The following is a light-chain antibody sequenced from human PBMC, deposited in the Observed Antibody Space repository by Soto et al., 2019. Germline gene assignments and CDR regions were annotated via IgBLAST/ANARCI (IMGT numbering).Light chain of an antibody. CDR3: SSYIRSTTTYI. J-gene: IGLJ1*01. CDR1: ISDVGGYDY. V-gene: IGLV2-14*01. CDR2: EVI. Sequence: QSALTQPSSLSGSPGQSITISCTGTISDVGGYDYVSWYQQHPGRAPKLMIYEVINRPSGVSNRFSGSKSGNTASLTISGLQAEDEADYYCSSYIRSTTTYIYGTGTKVTVL.